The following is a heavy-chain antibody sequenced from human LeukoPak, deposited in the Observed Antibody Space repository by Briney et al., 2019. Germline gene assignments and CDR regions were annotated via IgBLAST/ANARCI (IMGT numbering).Heavy chain of an antibody. D-gene: IGHD2-2*01. CDR1: GFTFSSYE. V-gene: IGHV3-48*03. J-gene: IGHJ6*02. CDR3: ARDLSYCTITSCSYYYYGMDV. CDR2: ISSSGGTI. Sequence: GGSLRLSCSASGFTFSSYEMNWVRQAPAKGLEWVSYISSSGGTIYYADSVKGRFTISGDNAKNSLYLQMNSLRAEDTAVYYCARDLSYCTITSCSYYYYGMDVWGQGTTVTVSS.